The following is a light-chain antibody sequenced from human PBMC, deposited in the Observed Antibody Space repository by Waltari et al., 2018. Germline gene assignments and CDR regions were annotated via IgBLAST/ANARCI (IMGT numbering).Light chain of an antibody. CDR1: SSNIGAGYD. V-gene: IGLV1-40*01. CDR2: VNG. Sequence: QSVLTQPPSVSGAPGQRVTISCTGSSSNIGAGYDVHWYQQLPGTAPKLLIYVNGNRPSGVPDRFSGSKSGTSASLAITGLQAEDEADYYCQSYDSSLSGSWVFGGGTKLTVL. CDR3: QSYDSSLSGSWV. J-gene: IGLJ3*02.